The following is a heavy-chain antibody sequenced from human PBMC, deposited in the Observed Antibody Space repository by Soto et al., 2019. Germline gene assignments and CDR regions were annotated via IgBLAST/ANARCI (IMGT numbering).Heavy chain of an antibody. J-gene: IGHJ5*02. CDR2: IYYSGST. V-gene: IGHV4-31*03. D-gene: IGHD1-7*01. CDR3: ARKADWNYINWFDP. CDR1: GGSISSGGYY. Sequence: SETLSLTCTVSGGSISSGGYYWSWIRQHPGKGLEWIGYIYYSGSTYYNPSLKSRVTISVDTSKNQFSLKLSSVTAADTAVYYCARKADWNYINWFDPWGQGTLVTVSS.